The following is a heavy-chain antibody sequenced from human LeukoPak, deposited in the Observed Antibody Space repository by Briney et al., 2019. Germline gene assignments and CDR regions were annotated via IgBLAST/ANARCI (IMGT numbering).Heavy chain of an antibody. J-gene: IGHJ3*02. CDR2: INPNSGGT. CDR1: VYTFIDYY. CDR3: ARERDPGGDSYNHDAFDI. D-gene: IGHD5-24*01. Sequence: ASVTVSFKSSVYTFIDYYMHWVRQAPGQGREWMGWINPNSGGTNYAQELQGRVTMTRDTSISTAYMELSRLRSDDTAVYLCARERDPGGDSYNHDAFDIWGQGTMVSVSS. V-gene: IGHV1-2*02.